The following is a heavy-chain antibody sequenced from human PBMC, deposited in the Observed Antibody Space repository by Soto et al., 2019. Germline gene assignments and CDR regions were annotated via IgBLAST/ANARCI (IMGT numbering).Heavy chain of an antibody. CDR2: IYYSGST. J-gene: IGHJ4*02. Sequence: QVQLQESGPGLVKPSETLSLTCTVSGGSISSYYWSWIRQPPGKGLEWIGYIYYSGSTNYNPSLKSRVTISEDPSKNQFPLKLNSMNPADTAAYYCARHNYGSGSTYFDSWGQGTLVTVSS. CDR3: ARHNYGSGSTYFDS. CDR1: GGSISSYY. D-gene: IGHD3-10*01. V-gene: IGHV4-59*08.